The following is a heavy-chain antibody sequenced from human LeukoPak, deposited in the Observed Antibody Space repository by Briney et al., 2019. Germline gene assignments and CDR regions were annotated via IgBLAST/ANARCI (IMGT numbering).Heavy chain of an antibody. CDR3: AKDSPDRITMASYGMDV. CDR2: ISYDGSNK. J-gene: IGHJ6*02. Sequence: GGFLRLSCAASGFTFSSYAMHWVRQAPGKGLEWVAVISYDGSNKYYADSVKGRFTISRDNSENTLYLQMNSLRAEDTAVYYCAKDSPDRITMASYGMDVWGQGTTVTVSS. V-gene: IGHV3-30*04. D-gene: IGHD3-10*01. CDR1: GFTFSSYA.